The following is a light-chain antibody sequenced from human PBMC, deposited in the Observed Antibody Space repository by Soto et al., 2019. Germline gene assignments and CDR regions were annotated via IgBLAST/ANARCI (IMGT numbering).Light chain of an antibody. CDR3: QHYNSYSEA. J-gene: IGKJ1*01. Sequence: DIQMTQSPSTLSGSVGDRVTITCRASQTISSWLAWYQQKPGKAPKLLIYKASTLKSGLPSRFSGSGSGTAFTLTISSLQPDDFATYYCQHYNSYSEAFGQGTKVELK. CDR1: QTISSW. V-gene: IGKV1-5*03. CDR2: KAS.